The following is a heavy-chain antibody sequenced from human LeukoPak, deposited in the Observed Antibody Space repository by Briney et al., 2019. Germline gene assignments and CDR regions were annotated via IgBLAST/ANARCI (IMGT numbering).Heavy chain of an antibody. CDR1: GGTFSSNV. J-gene: IGHJ3*02. V-gene: IGHV1-69*04. CDR3: ARVGEYYHLLTGSDDAFDI. Sequence: SVKVSCKTSGGTFSSNVINWVRQAPGQGLEWMGRIIPILEIVTYSQKFQGRATITADESTSAAYMELSSLRSEDTAIYYCARVGEYYHLLTGSDDAFDIWGQGTLVTVSS. CDR2: IIPILEIV. D-gene: IGHD3-9*01.